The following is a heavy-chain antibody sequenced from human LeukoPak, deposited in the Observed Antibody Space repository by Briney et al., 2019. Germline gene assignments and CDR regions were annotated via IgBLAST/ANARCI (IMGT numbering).Heavy chain of an antibody. CDR3: ATREGVAGTGFDY. CDR2: IYPGDSDT. CDR1: GYSFTSYW. Sequence: MRGESLKISCKGSGYSFTSYWIGWVRQMPGKGLEWMGIIYPGDSDTRYSPSFQGQVTISADKSISTAYLQWSSLKASDTAMYYCATREGVAGTGFDYWGQGTLVTVSS. V-gene: IGHV5-51*01. D-gene: IGHD6-19*01. J-gene: IGHJ4*02.